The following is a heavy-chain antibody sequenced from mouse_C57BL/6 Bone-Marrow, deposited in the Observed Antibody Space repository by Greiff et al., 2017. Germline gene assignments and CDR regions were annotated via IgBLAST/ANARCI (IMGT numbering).Heavy chain of an antibody. Sequence: QVQLQQSGPELVKPGASVKLSCKASGYTFTSYDINWVKQRPGQGLEWIGWIYPRDGSTKYNEKFKGKATLTVDTSSSTAYMGLHSLTSEDSAVYFCARGRAYDGYYAWFAYWGQGTLVTVSA. V-gene: IGHV1-85*01. J-gene: IGHJ3*01. CDR2: IYPRDGST. CDR3: ARGRAYDGYYAWFAY. D-gene: IGHD2-3*01. CDR1: GYTFTSYD.